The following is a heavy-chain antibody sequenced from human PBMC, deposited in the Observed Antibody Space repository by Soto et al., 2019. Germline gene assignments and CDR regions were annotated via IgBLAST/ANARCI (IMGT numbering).Heavy chain of an antibody. J-gene: IGHJ3*02. CDR3: AKDRGYCSSTSCYLDAFDI. D-gene: IGHD2-2*01. Sequence: GGSLRLSCAASGFTFSSYAMSWVRQAPGKGLEWVSAISGSGGSTYYADSVKGRFTISRDNSKNTLYLQMNSLRAEDTAVYYCAKDRGYCSSTSCYLDAFDIWGQGTMVTVSS. CDR1: GFTFSSYA. CDR2: ISGSGGST. V-gene: IGHV3-23*01.